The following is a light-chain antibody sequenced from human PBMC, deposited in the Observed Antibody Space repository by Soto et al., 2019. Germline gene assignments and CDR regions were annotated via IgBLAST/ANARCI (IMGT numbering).Light chain of an antibody. CDR2: KAS. J-gene: IGKJ4*01. CDR3: QQYESFFPLT. Sequence: DIQMTQSPSTLSASVGDRVTITCRASQNINSWLAWYQQKPGKAPKLLIYKASNLESGVPSRFRGSGSGTDFTLTISSLQPDDFATYHCQQYESFFPLTFGGGTKVDIK. CDR1: QNINSW. V-gene: IGKV1-5*03.